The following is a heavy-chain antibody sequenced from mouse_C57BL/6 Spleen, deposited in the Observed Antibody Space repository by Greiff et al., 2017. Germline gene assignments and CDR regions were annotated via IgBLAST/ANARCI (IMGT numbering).Heavy chain of an antibody. V-gene: IGHV5-6*02. CDR1: GFTFSSYG. CDR2: ISSGGSYT. D-gene: IGHD2-4*01. J-gene: IGHJ3*01. CDR3: ARQMHDYDGMAY. Sequence: DVMLVESGGDLVKPGGSLKLSCAASGFTFSSYGMSWVRQTPDKRLEWVATISSGGSYTYYPDSVKGRFTISRDNAKNTLYLQMSSLKSEDTAMYYCARQMHDYDGMAYWGQGTLVTVSA.